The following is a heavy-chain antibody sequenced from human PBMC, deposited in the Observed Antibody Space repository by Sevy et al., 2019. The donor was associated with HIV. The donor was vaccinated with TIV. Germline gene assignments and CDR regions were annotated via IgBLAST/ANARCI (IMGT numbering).Heavy chain of an antibody. CDR1: GGSISSYY. V-gene: IGHV4-59*01. J-gene: IGHJ4*02. CDR3: ARGKGIAVAGTGIDY. CDR2: IYYSGST. D-gene: IGHD6-19*01. Sequence: SETLSLTCTVSGGSISSYYWSWIRQPPGKGLEWIGYIYYSGSTNYNPSLKSRVTISVDTSKNQFSLKLSSVTAADTAVYYCARGKGIAVAGTGIDYWGQGTLVTVSS.